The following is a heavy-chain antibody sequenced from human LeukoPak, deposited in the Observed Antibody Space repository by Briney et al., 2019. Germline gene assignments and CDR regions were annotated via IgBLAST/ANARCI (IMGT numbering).Heavy chain of an antibody. V-gene: IGHV1-18*01. CDR2: ISAYNGNT. Sequence: ASVTVSCKASGYTFTSYGISWVRQAPGQGLEWMGWISAYNGNTNYAQKLQGRVTITTDTSTSTAYMELRSLRSDDTAVYYCARDRPFYYDSTQTPDYWGQGTLVTVSS. J-gene: IGHJ4*02. CDR3: ARDRPFYYDSTQTPDY. D-gene: IGHD3-22*01. CDR1: GYTFTSYG.